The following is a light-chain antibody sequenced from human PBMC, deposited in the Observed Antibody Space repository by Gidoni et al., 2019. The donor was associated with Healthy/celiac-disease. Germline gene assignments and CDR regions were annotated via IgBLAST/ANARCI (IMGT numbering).Light chain of an antibody. J-gene: IGKJ2*01. CDR2: GAS. Sequence: ELVLTQSPGTLSLSPGERATIACRASQSVSSCYLAWYQQKPGQAPRLLIYGASSRSTGIPDRFSGSGSGTDFTLTISRLEPEDFAVYYCQQYGSSPYTFGQGTKLEIK. CDR3: QQYGSSPYT. CDR1: QSVSSCY. V-gene: IGKV3-20*01.